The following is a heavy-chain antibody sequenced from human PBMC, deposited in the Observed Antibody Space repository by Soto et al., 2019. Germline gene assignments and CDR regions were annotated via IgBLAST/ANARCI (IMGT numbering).Heavy chain of an antibody. D-gene: IGHD3-9*01. Sequence: QVTLKESGPTLVKPTQTLTLTCTFSGFSLTNSGVGVGWIRQPPGKALEWLAHIYWDDDKRYSPSLRSRLTIAKATPRHQEVLTMTDLDPVDTATYYCTHRRSITVSTSRGVFDCWGPGTLVTVSS. CDR2: IYWDDDK. CDR1: GFSLTNSGVG. CDR3: THRRSITVSTSRGVFDC. J-gene: IGHJ4*02. V-gene: IGHV2-5*02.